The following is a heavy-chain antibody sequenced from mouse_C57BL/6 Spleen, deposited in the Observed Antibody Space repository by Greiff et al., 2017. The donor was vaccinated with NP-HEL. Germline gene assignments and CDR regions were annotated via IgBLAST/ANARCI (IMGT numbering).Heavy chain of an antibody. V-gene: IGHV1-53*01. CDR3: AREGGLRLGMDY. CDR1: GYTFTSYW. J-gene: IGHJ4*01. CDR2: INPSNGGT. D-gene: IGHD2-4*01. Sequence: QVQLQQPGTELVKPGASVKLSCKASGYTFTSYWMHWVKQRPGQGLEWIGNINPSNGGTNYNEKFKSKATLTVYKSSSTAYMQLSSLTSEDSAVYYCAREGGLRLGMDYWGQGTSVTVSS.